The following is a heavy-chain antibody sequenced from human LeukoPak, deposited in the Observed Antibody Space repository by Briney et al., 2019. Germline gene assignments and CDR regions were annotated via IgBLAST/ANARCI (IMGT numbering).Heavy chain of an antibody. CDR2: INPNSGGA. D-gene: IGHD3-10*01. CDR3: ASAGVRGARPFFDL. Sequence: GASVKVSCKASGYTFTGYYMHWVRQAPGQGLEWMGWINPNSGGANYARNFQGRVTMTRDTSISTAYMELSRLRSDDTAVYYCASAGVRGARPFFDLWGRGTLVTVSS. CDR1: GYTFTGYY. J-gene: IGHJ2*01. V-gene: IGHV1-2*02.